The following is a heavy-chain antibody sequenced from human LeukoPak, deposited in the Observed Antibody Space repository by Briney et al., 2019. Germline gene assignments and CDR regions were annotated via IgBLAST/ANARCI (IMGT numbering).Heavy chain of an antibody. CDR2: ISAYNGNT. CDR3: ARGIPDYDFWSGYYMGGYYFDY. V-gene: IGHV1-18*01. D-gene: IGHD3-3*01. CDR1: GYTFTSYG. J-gene: IGHJ4*02. Sequence: ASVKVSCKASGYTFTSYGISWVRQAPGQGLEWMGWISAYNGNTNYAQKLQGRVTMTTDTSASTAYMELRSLRSDDTAVYYCARGIPDYDFWSGYYMGGYYFDYWGQGTLVTVSS.